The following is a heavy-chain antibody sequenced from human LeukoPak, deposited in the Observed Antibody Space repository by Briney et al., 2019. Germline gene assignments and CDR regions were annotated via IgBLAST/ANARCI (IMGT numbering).Heavy chain of an antibody. Sequence: GGSLRLSCAASGFTFSSYAMSWVRQAPGKGLEWVSAISGSGGSTYYADSVKGRFTISRDNSKNTLYLQMNSLRAEDTAVYYCARGLVAGYCSGGSCPIWGQGTMVTVSS. CDR1: GFTFSSYA. V-gene: IGHV3-23*01. CDR2: ISGSGGST. D-gene: IGHD2-15*01. J-gene: IGHJ3*02. CDR3: ARGLVAGYCSGGSCPI.